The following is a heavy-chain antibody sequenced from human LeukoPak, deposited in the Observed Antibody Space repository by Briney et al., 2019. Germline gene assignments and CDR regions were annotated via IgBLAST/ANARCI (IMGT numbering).Heavy chain of an antibody. Sequence: SVKVSCKASGGTFSSYAISWVRQAPGQGLEWMGGIIPIFGTANYAQKFQGRVTITADESTSTAYMELSSLRSEDTAVYYCATGTPFLNYFDYWGQGTLVTVSS. J-gene: IGHJ4*02. CDR2: IIPIFGTA. CDR1: GGTFSSYA. CDR3: ATGTPFLNYFDY. D-gene: IGHD2/OR15-2a*01. V-gene: IGHV1-69*13.